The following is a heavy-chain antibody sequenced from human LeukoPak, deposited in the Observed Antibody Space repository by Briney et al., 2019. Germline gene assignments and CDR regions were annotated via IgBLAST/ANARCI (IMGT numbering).Heavy chain of an antibody. CDR3: ARVEASGYDYGAFGY. J-gene: IGHJ4*02. D-gene: IGHD5-12*01. Sequence: GGSLRLSCAASGFTFSSYSMNWVRQAPGKGLEWVSSISSSSSYIYYADSVKGRFTISRDNAKNSLYLQMNSLRAEDTAVYYCARVEASGYDYGAFGYWGQGTLVTVSS. CDR2: ISSSSSYI. V-gene: IGHV3-21*01. CDR1: GFTFSSYS.